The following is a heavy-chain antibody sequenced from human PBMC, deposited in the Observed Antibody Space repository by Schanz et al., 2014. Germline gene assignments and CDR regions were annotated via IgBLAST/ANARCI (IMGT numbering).Heavy chain of an antibody. CDR2: INTGVNT. V-gene: IGHV3-23*01. D-gene: IGHD6-13*01. CDR1: GFTFGDYA. CDR3: ARGVIAAAGGAFDY. Sequence: EVQLLESGGGLVQPGGSLRLSCAASGFTFGDYAMTWVRQAPGKGLEWVSAINTGVNTYYADSVRGRFTMSRDNSKNTWYLQVNSLGAGDAAVYYCARGVIAAAGGAFDYWGQGTLVSVSA. J-gene: IGHJ4*02.